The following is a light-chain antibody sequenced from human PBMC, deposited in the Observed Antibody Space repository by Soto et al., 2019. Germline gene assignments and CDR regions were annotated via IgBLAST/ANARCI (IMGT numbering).Light chain of an antibody. CDR3: QHYNSYSEA. Sequence: DIQKTQSPSTLSESVGDRVTITCRASQTISSWLAWYQQKPGKAPKLLIYKASTLKSGVPSRFSGRGSWTEFTLTISSLQPDDFATYYCQHYNSYSEAFGQGTKVDIK. CDR1: QTISSW. J-gene: IGKJ1*01. CDR2: KAS. V-gene: IGKV1-5*03.